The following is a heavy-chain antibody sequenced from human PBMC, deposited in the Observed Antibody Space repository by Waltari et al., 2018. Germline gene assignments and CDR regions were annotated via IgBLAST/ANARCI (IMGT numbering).Heavy chain of an antibody. CDR2: IYYSGST. CDR3: ARAVTTVTTPDYFDY. Sequence: QVQLQESGPGLVKPSETLSLTCTVSGGSISSYYWSWIRQPPGKGLEWIGYIYYSGSTNYNPSLKSRVTISVDTSKNQFSLKLSSVTAADTAVYYCARAVTTVTTPDYFDYWGQGTLVTVSS. CDR1: GGSISSYY. J-gene: IGHJ4*02. V-gene: IGHV4-59*01. D-gene: IGHD4-17*01.